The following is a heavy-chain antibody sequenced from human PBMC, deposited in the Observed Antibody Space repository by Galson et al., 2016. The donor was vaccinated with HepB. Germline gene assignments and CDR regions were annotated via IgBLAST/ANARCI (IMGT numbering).Heavy chain of an antibody. J-gene: IGHJ6*02. CDR1: GFTFSNYA. CDR3: ARVLFGSGSYWCLDV. D-gene: IGHD3-10*01. Sequence: SLRLSCAASGFTFSNYAMSWVRQAPGKGLEWVSSIRGSGYNTYYADSVKGRFTISRDNSKNTLSLQMNSLRAEDTAIYFCARVLFGSGSYWCLDVWGQGTTVTVSS. CDR2: IRGSGYNT. V-gene: IGHV3-23*01.